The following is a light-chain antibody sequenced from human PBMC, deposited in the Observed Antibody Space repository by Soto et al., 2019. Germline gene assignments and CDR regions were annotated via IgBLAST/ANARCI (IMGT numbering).Light chain of an antibody. Sequence: SVGDRVTITCRDSQTISSWLAWYQQKPGKAPKLLIYKASTLKSGVPSRFSGSGSGTEFTLTISSLQPDDFATYYCQHYKSYSEAFGQGTKVDIK. J-gene: IGKJ1*01. CDR2: KAS. V-gene: IGKV1-5*03. CDR3: QHYKSYSEA. CDR1: QTISSW.